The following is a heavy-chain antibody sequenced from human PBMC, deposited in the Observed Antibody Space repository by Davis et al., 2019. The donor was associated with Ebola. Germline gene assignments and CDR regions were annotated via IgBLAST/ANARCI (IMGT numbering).Heavy chain of an antibody. J-gene: IGHJ4*02. V-gene: IGHV3-21*01. CDR2: ISSSSSYI. D-gene: IGHD2-15*01. Sequence: PGGSLRLSCAASGFTFSSYSMNWVRQAPGKGLEWVPSISSSSSYIYYADSVKGRFTISRDNAKNSLYLQMNSLRAEDTAVYYCARDTGASRVAATPFGYWGQGTLVTVSS. CDR3: ARDTGASRVAATPFGY. CDR1: GFTFSSYS.